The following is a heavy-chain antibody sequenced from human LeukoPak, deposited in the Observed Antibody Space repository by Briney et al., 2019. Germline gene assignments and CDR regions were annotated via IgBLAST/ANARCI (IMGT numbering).Heavy chain of an antibody. CDR2: LYSGGNT. CDR1: GFTFSSYG. Sequence: TGGSLRLSCAASGFTFSSYGMHWVRQAPGKGLEWVSFLYSGGNTYYADSVNGRFTISRDNSKNTLYLQMNSLRAEDTAVYYCAREGSHYYYGVDVWGQGTTVSVSS. J-gene: IGHJ6*02. CDR3: AREGSHYYYGVDV. V-gene: IGHV3-53*01.